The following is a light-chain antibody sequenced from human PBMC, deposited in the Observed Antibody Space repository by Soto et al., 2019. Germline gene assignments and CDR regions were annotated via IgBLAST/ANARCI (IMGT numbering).Light chain of an antibody. CDR2: GAS. V-gene: IGKV3-20*01. Sequence: EIVLTQSPGTLSLSPGERATLSCRASQSVSSSYLAWYQHKPGQAPRLLIYGASSRATGIPDRFSGSGCGTDFTLTISRLEPEDFAVYYCQQYGSSPPKTFGHGTKVEIK. J-gene: IGKJ1*01. CDR3: QQYGSSPPKT. CDR1: QSVSSSY.